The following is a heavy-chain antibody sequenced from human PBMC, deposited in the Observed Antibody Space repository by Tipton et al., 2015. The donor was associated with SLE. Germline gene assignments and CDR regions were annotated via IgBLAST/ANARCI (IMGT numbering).Heavy chain of an antibody. J-gene: IGHJ3*02. Sequence: TLSLTCTVSGYSISSSNYWGWIRQPPGKGLEWIGSIYHSGSTYYNPSLKSRVTTSFDRSKNQFSLNLNSVTAADTATYYCARVRGGWANDASDIWGQGTMVTVSS. D-gene: IGHD6-19*01. CDR3: ARVRGGWANDASDI. CDR1: GYSISSSNY. V-gene: IGHV4-38-2*02. CDR2: IYHSGST.